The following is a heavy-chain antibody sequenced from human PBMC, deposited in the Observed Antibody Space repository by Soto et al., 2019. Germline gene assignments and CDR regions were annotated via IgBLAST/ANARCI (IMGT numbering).Heavy chain of an antibody. Sequence: QVQLQESGPGLMRPSETLSLTCTVSGGSISNSYWSWIRLSPGQGLEWIGYIYSSGSTNHNPSLASRVTISVDASKNQFSLKLTSLIAADTAIYYCAIHYPPFLYGSGPWDVWGQGTTVTVS. J-gene: IGHJ6*02. CDR3: AIHYPPFLYGSGPWDV. V-gene: IGHV4-59*08. CDR1: GGSISNSY. CDR2: IYSSGST. D-gene: IGHD3-10*01.